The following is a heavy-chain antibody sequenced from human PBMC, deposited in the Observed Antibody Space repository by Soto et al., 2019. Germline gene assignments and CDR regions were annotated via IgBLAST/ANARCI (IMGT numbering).Heavy chain of an antibody. D-gene: IGHD6-19*01. V-gene: IGHV1-69*12. CDR2: IMPIFGRP. Sequence: QVQLVQSGAEVKKPGSSVKVSCKASGGTFNNYAFSWVRQAPGQGLEWLGGIMPIFGRPDYAQKFRDRVTITADXSXTXAXXELSSLRSEDTAVYYCATWLKEAGIGGNSYYGMDVWGQGTTVTVSS. CDR1: GGTFNNYA. J-gene: IGHJ6*02. CDR3: ATWLKEAGIGGNSYYGMDV.